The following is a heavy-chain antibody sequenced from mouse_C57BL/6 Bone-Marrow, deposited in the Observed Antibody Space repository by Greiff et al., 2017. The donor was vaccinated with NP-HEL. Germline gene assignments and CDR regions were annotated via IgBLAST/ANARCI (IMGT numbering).Heavy chain of an antibody. J-gene: IGHJ1*03. V-gene: IGHV5-15*04. D-gene: IGHD1-1*01. CDR1: GFTFSDYG. CDR2: ISNLAYSI. CDR3: ARRGGYYYGSSHWYFDV. Sequence: EVMLVESGGGLVQPGGSLKLSCAASGFTFSDYGMAWVRQAPRKGPEWVAFISNLAYSIYYADSVTGRFSISRANAKNTLYLEMSSLRAEETAMYYCARRGGYYYGSSHWYFDVWGTGTTVTVSS.